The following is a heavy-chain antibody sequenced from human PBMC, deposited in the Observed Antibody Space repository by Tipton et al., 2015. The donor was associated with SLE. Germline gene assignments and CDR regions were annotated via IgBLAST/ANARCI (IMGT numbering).Heavy chain of an antibody. CDR3: ARVRWGYCATTSCDHYYYMDV. CDR2: INYSGTT. V-gene: IGHV4-39*07. D-gene: IGHD2-2*01. J-gene: IGHJ6*03. CDR1: GDSISNNNYY. Sequence: TLSLTCTVSGDSISNNNYYWGWIRQPPGKGLEWIGNINYSGTTYYNPSLKTRVSISVDTSKIQFSLRLTSVTAADTAVYYCARVRWGYCATTSCDHYYYMDVWGKGTTVTVSS.